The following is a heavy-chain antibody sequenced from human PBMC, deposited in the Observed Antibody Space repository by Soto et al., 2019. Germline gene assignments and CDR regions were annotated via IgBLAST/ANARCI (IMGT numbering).Heavy chain of an antibody. V-gene: IGHV4-59*08. CDR2: LHYGGDT. Sequence: QVQLQESGPGLVKPSETLSLTCSISGVSVNDYYWSWFRQPPGKGLEWIGFLHYGGDTDYNASLKSRVAISVDTAKKQFSLDLSSVTAADAAVYDWARHNWGTADLYYHMDVWGKGTAVTVSS. CDR1: GVSVNDYY. D-gene: IGHD3-16*01. J-gene: IGHJ6*03. CDR3: ARHNWGTADLYYHMDV.